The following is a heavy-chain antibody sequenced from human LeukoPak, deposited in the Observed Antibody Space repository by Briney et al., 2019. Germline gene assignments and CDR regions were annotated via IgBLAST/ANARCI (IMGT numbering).Heavy chain of an antibody. D-gene: IGHD2-21*02. CDR3: AKNQARVVVTRTYYYYYYMDV. CDR1: GFTFSSYA. Sequence: GGSLRLSCAASGFTFSSYAMSWVRQAPGKGLEWVSAISGSGGSTYYADSVKGRFTISRDNSKNTLYLQKNSLRAEDTAVYYCAKNQARVVVTRTYYYYYYMDVWGKGTTVTVSS. V-gene: IGHV3-23*01. CDR2: ISGSGGST. J-gene: IGHJ6*03.